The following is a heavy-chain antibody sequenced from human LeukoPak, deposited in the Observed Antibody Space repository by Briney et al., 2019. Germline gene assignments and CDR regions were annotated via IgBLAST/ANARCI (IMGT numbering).Heavy chain of an antibody. CDR3: ARPARSCSGGSCHTLYFDY. CDR1: GGTFSSYA. Sequence: SVKVSCKASGGTFSSYAISWVRQAPGQGLEWMGRIIPIFGTANYAQKFQGRVTITTDESTSTAYMQLSSLRSEDTTVYYCARPARSCSGGSCHTLYFDYWGQGTLVTVSS. CDR2: IIPIFGTA. D-gene: IGHD2-15*01. V-gene: IGHV1-69*05. J-gene: IGHJ4*02.